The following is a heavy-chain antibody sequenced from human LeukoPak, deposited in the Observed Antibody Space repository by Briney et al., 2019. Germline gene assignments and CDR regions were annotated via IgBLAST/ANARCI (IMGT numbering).Heavy chain of an antibody. D-gene: IGHD3-10*01. CDR2: ISGGSGNI. V-gene: IGHV3-23*01. CDR3: AKGSDYYGSVTSKKTD. Sequence: PWGALGLPFSVSRFTLLKYALHWVRQAPGKGLEWVSLISGGSGNIYYVDSVKGRFTISRDNSKNTLYVQMTSLRAEDTAIYYCAKGSDYYGSVTSKKTDWGQGTLVTVSS. J-gene: IGHJ4*02. CDR1: RFTLLKYA.